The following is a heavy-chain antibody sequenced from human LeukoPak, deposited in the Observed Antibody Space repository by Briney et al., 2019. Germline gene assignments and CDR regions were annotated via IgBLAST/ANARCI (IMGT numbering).Heavy chain of an antibody. Sequence: GASVRVSCKASGYTFTGYYMHWVRQAPGQGLEWMGRINPNSGGTNYAQKFQGRVTMTRDTSISTAYMELSRLRPDDTAVYYCARDRFGVAARPVGNDYWGQGTLVTVSS. CDR2: INPNSGGT. D-gene: IGHD6-6*01. CDR1: GYTFTGYY. CDR3: ARDRFGVAARPVGNDY. J-gene: IGHJ4*02. V-gene: IGHV1-2*06.